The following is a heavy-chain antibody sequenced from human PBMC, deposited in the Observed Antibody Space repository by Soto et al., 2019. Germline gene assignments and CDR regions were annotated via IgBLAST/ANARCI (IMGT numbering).Heavy chain of an antibody. CDR3: ARAVGASASYDY. V-gene: IGHV3-30-3*01. Sequence: QVQLVESGGGVVQPGRSLRLSCAASGFTFSSYAMHWVRQAPGKGLEWVAVISYDGSNKYYADSVKGRFTISRDNSKNTLYLQMNSLGAEDTAVYYCARAVGASASYDYWGQGTLVNVSS. CDR1: GFTFSSYA. J-gene: IGHJ4*02. D-gene: IGHD1-26*01. CDR2: ISYDGSNK.